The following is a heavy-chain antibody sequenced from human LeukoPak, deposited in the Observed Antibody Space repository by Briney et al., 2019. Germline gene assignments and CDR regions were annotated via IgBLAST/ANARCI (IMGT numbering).Heavy chain of an antibody. J-gene: IGHJ5*02. CDR1: GVSISSGGYY. Sequence: SETLSLTCTVSGVSISSGGYYWSWIRQHPGKGLEWIGYIYYSGSTYYNPSLKSRVTISVDTPKNQFSLKLSSVTAADTAVYYCARGYCSSTSCYSGSWFDPWGQGTLVTVSS. V-gene: IGHV4-31*03. D-gene: IGHD2-2*01. CDR2: IYYSGST. CDR3: ARGYCSSTSCYSGSWFDP.